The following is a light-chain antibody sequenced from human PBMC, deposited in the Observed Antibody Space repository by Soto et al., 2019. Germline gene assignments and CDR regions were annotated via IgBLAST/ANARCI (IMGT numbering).Light chain of an antibody. CDR1: QSVNSAY. Sequence: EIVLTQSPGTLSLSPGERATLSCRASQSVNSAYVAWYQQNPGPAPRVLIYGASTRATGIPHRFSGSGSGTDFSLTSSRREPEDSAMYYCQLYGSSPTWAFGQGTKVEIK. CDR2: GAS. V-gene: IGKV3-20*01. J-gene: IGKJ1*01. CDR3: QLYGSSPTWA.